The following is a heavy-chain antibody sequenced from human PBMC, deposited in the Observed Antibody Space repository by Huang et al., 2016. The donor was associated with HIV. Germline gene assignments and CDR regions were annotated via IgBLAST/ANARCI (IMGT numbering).Heavy chain of an antibody. CDR2: INHGGTT. D-gene: IGHD6-13*01. CDR3: ARGGAAAGAF. J-gene: IGHJ4*02. CDR1: GGSVRGYF. Sequence: QVQLQQWGAGLLKPSETLSLTCAVYGGSVRGYFWSWILQPPGQGPEWSGEINHGGTTNDSPSLKSRVSMSVDTSKNQFSLKLTSVTAADTGLYFCARGGAAAGAFWGQGSLVTVSS. V-gene: IGHV4-34*01.